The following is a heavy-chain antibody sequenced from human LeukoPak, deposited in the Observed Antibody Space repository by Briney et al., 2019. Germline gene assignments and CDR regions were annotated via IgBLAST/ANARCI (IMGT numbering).Heavy chain of an antibody. D-gene: IGHD1-26*01. CDR1: GLTFRSYG. J-gene: IGHJ4*02. Sequence: GGSLRLSCAASGLTFRSYGKHWVRQAPGKGLEWVAFIRYDGSNKYYADSVKGRFTISRDNSKNTLYLQMNSLRAEDTAVYYCATQNSGYYSYYFDYWGQGTLVTVSS. CDR2: IRYDGSNK. V-gene: IGHV3-30*02. CDR3: ATQNSGYYSYYFDY.